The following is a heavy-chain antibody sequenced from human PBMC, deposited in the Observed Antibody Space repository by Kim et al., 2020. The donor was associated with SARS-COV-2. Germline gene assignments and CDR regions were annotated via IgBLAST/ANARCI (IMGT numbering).Heavy chain of an antibody. CDR3: ARAIAGREFDY. D-gene: IGHD6-6*01. J-gene: IGHJ4*02. CDR2: IYHSGST. V-gene: IGHV4-34*01. Sequence: SETLSLTCAVYGGSFSGYYWSWIRQPPGKGLEWIGEIYHSGSTNYKPSPKSRVTISVDMSNKQFSLKLSSVTAADTAVYYCARAIAGREFDYWGQGTLVTVSS. CDR1: GGSFSGYY.